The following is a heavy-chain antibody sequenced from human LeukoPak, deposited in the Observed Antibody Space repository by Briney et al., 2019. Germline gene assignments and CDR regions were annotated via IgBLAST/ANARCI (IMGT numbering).Heavy chain of an antibody. CDR1: GFTFSKAW. CDR3: TTDGCSGGGCFSGHY. D-gene: IGHD2-15*01. Sequence: PGGSLRLSCAASGFTFSKAWMSWVRQAPGKGLEWVGRNKSKTDGGATDYAAPVKGRFNISRQDSKNTLYLHMNSPKTDDTAVYYCTTDGCSGGGCFSGHYWGQGTLVTVSS. J-gene: IGHJ4*02. CDR2: NKSKTDGGAT. V-gene: IGHV3-15*01.